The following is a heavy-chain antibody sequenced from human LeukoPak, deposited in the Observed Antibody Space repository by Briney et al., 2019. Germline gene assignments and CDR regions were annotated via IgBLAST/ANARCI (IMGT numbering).Heavy chain of an antibody. CDR2: VNSCDSDF. D-gene: IGHD3-10*01. CDR1: GYTFDNYW. V-gene: IGHV5-51*01. CDR3: GRQLTRGGWCLDN. J-gene: IGHJ4*02. Sequence: GESLKISCQGSGYTFDNYWIGCVRQRPGKGLEWMGIVNSCDSDFRYSPSFQGQVTVSVDKSISTAYLQWSSLKTSDTAVYYCGRQLTRGGWCLDNWGQGTLVTVSS.